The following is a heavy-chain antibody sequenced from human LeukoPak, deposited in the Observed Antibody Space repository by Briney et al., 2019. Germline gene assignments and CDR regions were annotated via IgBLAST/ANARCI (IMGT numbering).Heavy chain of an antibody. CDR1: GFTFSSYA. CDR3: AKGRWLQFGTSYFDY. CDR2: ISGSGGST. V-gene: IGHV3-23*01. J-gene: IGHJ4*02. D-gene: IGHD5-24*01. Sequence: GGSLRLSCAASGFTFSSYAMNWVRQAPGKGLEWVSAISGSGGSTYYAGSVKGRFTISRDNSKNTLFLQMGSLRAEDTAVYYCAKGRWLQFGTSYFDYWGQGTLVTVSS.